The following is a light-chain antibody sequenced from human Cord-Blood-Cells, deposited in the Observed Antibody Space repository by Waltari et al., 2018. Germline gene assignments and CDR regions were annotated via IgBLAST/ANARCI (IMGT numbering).Light chain of an antibody. Sequence: QSALTQPASVSGSPGQSITISCTGTSSDVGSYNLVSWYQQHPGKAPKLLIYEGSKRPSGVSNRFYGSKSGNTASLTSSGLQAEDEADYYCCSYAGSSNWVFGGGTKLTVL. CDR2: EGS. V-gene: IGLV2-23*01. CDR1: SSDVGSYNL. CDR3: CSYAGSSNWV. J-gene: IGLJ3*02.